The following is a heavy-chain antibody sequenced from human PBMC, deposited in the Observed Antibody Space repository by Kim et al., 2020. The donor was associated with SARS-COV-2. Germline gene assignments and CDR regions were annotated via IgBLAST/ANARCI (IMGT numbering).Heavy chain of an antibody. V-gene: IGHV1-69*13. CDR2: IIPIFGTA. CDR1: GGTFSSYA. Sequence: SVKVSCKASGGTFSSYAISWVRQAPGQGLEWMGGIIPIFGTANYAQKFQGRVTITADESTSTAYMELSSLRSEDTAVYYCARDSPGAYDYVWGSYPNRWGDYGGNSGVLFDYWGQGTLVTVSS. J-gene: IGHJ4*02. CDR3: ARDSPGAYDYVWGSYPNRWGDYGGNSGVLFDY. D-gene: IGHD3-16*02.